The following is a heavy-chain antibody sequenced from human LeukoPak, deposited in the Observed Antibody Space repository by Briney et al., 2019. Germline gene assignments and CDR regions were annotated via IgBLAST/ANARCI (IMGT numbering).Heavy chain of an antibody. D-gene: IGHD6-25*01. J-gene: IGHJ4*02. CDR3: ARDHSVASAPLFFDS. CDR2: SSPYNGNT. CDR1: GYTFTTYG. Sequence: ASVKVSCKASGYTFTTYGISWVRQAPGQGLEWMGWSSPYNGNTNYAQKLRGRVTMTTDTSTSTAYMELRSLRSDDTAVYYCARDHSVASAPLFFDSWGQGTLVTVSS. V-gene: IGHV1-18*01.